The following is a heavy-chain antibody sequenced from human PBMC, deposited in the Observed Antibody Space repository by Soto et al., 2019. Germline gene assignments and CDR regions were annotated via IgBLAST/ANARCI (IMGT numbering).Heavy chain of an antibody. CDR2: IYHSGRT. Sequence: PSETLSLTCVVSGFSISSSNWWSWVRQPPGKGLEWIGEIYHSGRTNYNPSLKSRVTISLDKSKNQFSLKLSSVTAADTAVYYCARLRTYDLMTAPDYWGQGTLVTVSS. J-gene: IGHJ4*02. CDR3: ARLRTYDLMTAPDY. CDR1: GFSISSSNW. D-gene: IGHD3-9*01. V-gene: IGHV4-4*02.